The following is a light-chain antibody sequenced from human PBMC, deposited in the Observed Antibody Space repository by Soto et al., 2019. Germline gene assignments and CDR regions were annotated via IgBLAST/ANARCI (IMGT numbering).Light chain of an antibody. V-gene: IGLV2-14*01. Sequence: QSVLTQPASVSGSPGQSITISCTGTSSDVGGYNYVSWYQQHPGKAPNLIIFDVSNRPSGVSNRFSGSKSGNSASLTISGLQAEDEADYYCSSYTGSNIPVVFGGGTKLTVL. CDR3: SSYTGSNIPVV. CDR2: DVS. CDR1: SSDVGGYNY. J-gene: IGLJ2*01.